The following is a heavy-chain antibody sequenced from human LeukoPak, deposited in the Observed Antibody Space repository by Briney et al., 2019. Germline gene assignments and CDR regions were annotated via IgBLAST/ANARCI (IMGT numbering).Heavy chain of an antibody. J-gene: IGHJ5*02. CDR2: INHSGST. D-gene: IGHD3-10*01. CDR1: GGSLSNYY. Sequence: SETLSLTCAVYGGSLSNYYWSWIRQPPGKGLEWIGEINHSGSTKFNPSLKSRVTILVDMSKSQFSLELRSVTAADTAVYYCARGPASGSDFAWFDPWGQGTSVTVSS. V-gene: IGHV4-34*01. CDR3: ARGPASGSDFAWFDP.